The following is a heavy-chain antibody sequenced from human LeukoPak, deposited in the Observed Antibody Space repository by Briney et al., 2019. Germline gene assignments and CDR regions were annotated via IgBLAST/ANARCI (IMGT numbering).Heavy chain of an antibody. CDR3: AKASWVSTADAVL. Sequence: GGSLRLSCVASGFTFSSYAMSWVRETPARGLEWVSSLRGNDDAFYADSVKGRFTLSRDESRNTVYLQLNKLRVEDTAIYYCAKASWVSTADAVLWGQGTVVTVSS. CDR1: GFTFSSYA. D-gene: IGHD3-16*01. CDR2: LRGNDDA. J-gene: IGHJ4*02. V-gene: IGHV3-23*01.